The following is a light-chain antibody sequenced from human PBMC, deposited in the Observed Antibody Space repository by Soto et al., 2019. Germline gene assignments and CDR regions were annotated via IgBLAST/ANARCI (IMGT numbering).Light chain of an antibody. CDR3: QVWDRSSHHVV. J-gene: IGLJ2*01. Sequence: SYELTQPPSVSVAPGQTARITCGGYNIGSRSVHWYQQKPGQAPVLVIYYDDDRPSGIPERFSGSNSWNTATLTISRVDAGDEADYYCQVWDRSSHHVVLGGGTKLTVL. CDR2: YDD. CDR1: NIGSRS. V-gene: IGLV3-21*04.